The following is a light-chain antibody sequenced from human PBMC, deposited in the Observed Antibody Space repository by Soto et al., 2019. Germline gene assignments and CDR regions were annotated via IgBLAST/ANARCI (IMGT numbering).Light chain of an antibody. V-gene: IGKV1-5*03. CDR1: RSIINW. Sequence: DIQLTQSPSTLSASVGDRVTITCRASRSIINWLAWYQQKSGKGPKLLIYKASNLQTGVPSGFSGSGYGTEFTLTISSLQPDDVATYYCQQYSDHWTFGQGTKVEIK. CDR3: QQYSDHWT. J-gene: IGKJ1*01. CDR2: KAS.